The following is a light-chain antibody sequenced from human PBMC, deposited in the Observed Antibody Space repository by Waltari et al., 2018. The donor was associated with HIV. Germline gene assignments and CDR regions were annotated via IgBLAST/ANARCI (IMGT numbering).Light chain of an antibody. J-gene: IGLJ2*01. CDR3: QSYDSSLSAPVV. CDR2: GNC. Sequence: QSVLTQPPSVSGAPGQRVTISCTGSSPNIGAGYDVHWYQQHPGTAPKLLILGNCNRTPGVPDRFSGSKSGTSASLAITGLQAEDEADYYCQSYDSSLSAPVVFGGGTKLTVL. CDR1: SPNIGAGYD. V-gene: IGLV1-40*01.